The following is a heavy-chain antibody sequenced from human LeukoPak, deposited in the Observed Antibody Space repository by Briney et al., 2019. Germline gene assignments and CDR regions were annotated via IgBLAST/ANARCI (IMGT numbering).Heavy chain of an antibody. CDR1: GFTFSSYC. CDR2: IKQDGSEK. D-gene: IGHD1-26*01. J-gene: IGHJ4*02. Sequence: GGSLRLSCAASGFTFSSYCMSWVREAPGKGLEWVANIKQDGSEKYCVDTVKGRFTISRDNAKNSLYLQMNSLRAEDTDVYYCARGPGAATHYWGQGTLVTVSS. CDR3: ARGPGAATHY. V-gene: IGHV3-7*04.